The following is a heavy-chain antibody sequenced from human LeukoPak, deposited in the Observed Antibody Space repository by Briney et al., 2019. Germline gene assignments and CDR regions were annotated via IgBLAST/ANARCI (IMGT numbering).Heavy chain of an antibody. D-gene: IGHD1-14*01. CDR1: GFTVSSNY. J-gene: IGHJ3*02. Sequence: PGGSLRLSCAASGFTVSSNYMSWVRQAPGKGLEWVSVIYSGGSTYYADSVKGRFTISRDNSKNTLYLQVNSLRAEDTAVYYCARPSTGWAFDIWGQGTMVTVSS. V-gene: IGHV3-53*01. CDR2: IYSGGST. CDR3: ARPSTGWAFDI.